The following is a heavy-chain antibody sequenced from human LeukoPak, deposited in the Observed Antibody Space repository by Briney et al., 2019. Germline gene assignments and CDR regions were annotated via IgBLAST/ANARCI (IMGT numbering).Heavy chain of an antibody. CDR1: GFTFSNAW. CDR3: TTEPPINKGLSWDAFDI. J-gene: IGHJ3*02. V-gene: IGHV3-15*07. D-gene: IGHD1/OR15-1a*01. CDR2: IKSKTDGGTT. Sequence: GGSLRLSCAASGFTFSNAWMNWVRQAPGKGLEWVGRIKSKTDGGTTDYAAPVNGRFTISRDDSKNTLYLQMNSLKTEDTAVYYCTTEPPINKGLSWDAFDIWGQGTMVTVSS.